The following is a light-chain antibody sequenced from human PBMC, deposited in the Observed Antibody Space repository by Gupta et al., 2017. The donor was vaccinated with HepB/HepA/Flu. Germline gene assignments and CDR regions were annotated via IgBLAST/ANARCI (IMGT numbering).Light chain of an antibody. CDR2: AIS. CDR3: EQYNQWPIT. CDR1: ESVGTN. J-gene: IGKJ5*01. Sequence: ERVMTQSPATLSVSQGERATLSCRASESVGTNLAWYQHKPGQAPRLLIYAISTRATGIPARFSGSGSGTEFTLTISSLQSEDFAIYYCEQYNQWPITFGQGTRLDIK. V-gene: IGKV3-15*01.